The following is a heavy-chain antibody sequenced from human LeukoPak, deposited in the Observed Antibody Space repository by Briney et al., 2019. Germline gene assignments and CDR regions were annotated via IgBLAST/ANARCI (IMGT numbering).Heavy chain of an antibody. V-gene: IGHV3-21*04. Sequence: PGGSLRLSCAACGFTFSSYSMNWVRQAPGKGLEWVSSISSSSSYIYYADSLKGRFTISRDNAKNSLYLQMNSLRAEDTAVYYCARAGSSWDFDYWGQGTLVTVSS. CDR1: GFTFSSYS. CDR3: ARAGSSWDFDY. J-gene: IGHJ4*02. D-gene: IGHD6-13*01. CDR2: ISSSSSYI.